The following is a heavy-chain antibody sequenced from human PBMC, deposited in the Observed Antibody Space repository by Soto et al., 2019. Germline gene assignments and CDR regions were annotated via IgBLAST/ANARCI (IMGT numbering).Heavy chain of an antibody. Sequence: QVQLVQSGAEVKKPGASVKVSCKASGYTFTSYDINWVRQDTGQGLEWMGWMNPNSGNTGYAQKFQGRVTMTRNTSISTAYMELSSLRSEDTAVYYCAREHSSSSHVTFFLGYYYYMDVWGKGTTVTVSS. V-gene: IGHV1-8*01. CDR3: AREHSSSSHVTFFLGYYYYMDV. J-gene: IGHJ6*03. CDR1: GYTFTSYD. CDR2: MNPNSGNT. D-gene: IGHD6-6*01.